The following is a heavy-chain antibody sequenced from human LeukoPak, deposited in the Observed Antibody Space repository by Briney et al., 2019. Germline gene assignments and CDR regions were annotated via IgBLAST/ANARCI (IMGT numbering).Heavy chain of an antibody. D-gene: IGHD5-18*01. Sequence: GRSLRLSCAASGFTFSSYGMHWVRQAPGKGLEWVAVISYDGSNKYYADSVKGRFTIPRDNSKNTLYLQMNSLRDEDTAVYYCAKVGGRGYSYGLGGMDVWGQGTTVTVSS. CDR2: ISYDGSNK. V-gene: IGHV3-30*18. CDR1: GFTFSSYG. CDR3: AKVGGRGYSYGLGGMDV. J-gene: IGHJ6*02.